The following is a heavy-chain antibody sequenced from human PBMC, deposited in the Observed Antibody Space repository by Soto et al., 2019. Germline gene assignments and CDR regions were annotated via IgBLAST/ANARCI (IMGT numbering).Heavy chain of an antibody. J-gene: IGHJ5*02. CDR3: AKTPHYDSSGYYSWFDL. V-gene: IGHV1-18*01. Sequence: QVQLVQSGAEVKKPGASVKVSCKASGYTFSTSGITWVRQAPGQGLEWMGWISGYNGNTIYAQKFQGRVTMTTETSTNTANMELRSLRSDDTAVYYCAKTPHYDSSGYYSWFDLWGQGTLVTVSS. D-gene: IGHD3-22*01. CDR1: GYTFSTSG. CDR2: ISGYNGNT.